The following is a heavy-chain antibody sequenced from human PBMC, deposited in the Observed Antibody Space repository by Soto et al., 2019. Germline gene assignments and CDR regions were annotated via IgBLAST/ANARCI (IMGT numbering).Heavy chain of an antibody. V-gene: IGHV1-58*01. D-gene: IGHD2-15*01. CDR1: GFTFTSSA. Sequence: SVKVSCKASGFTFTSSAVQWVRQARGQRLEWIGWIVVGSGNTNYAQKFQERVTITRDMSTSTAYMELSSLRSEDTAVYYCAAPSRRGIVVVVATHDAFDIWGQGTMVTVSS. J-gene: IGHJ3*02. CDR3: AAPSRRGIVVVVATHDAFDI. CDR2: IVVGSGNT.